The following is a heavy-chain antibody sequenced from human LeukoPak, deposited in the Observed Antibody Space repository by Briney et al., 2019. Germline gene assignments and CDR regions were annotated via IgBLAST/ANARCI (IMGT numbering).Heavy chain of an antibody. CDR3: VTDQGH. J-gene: IGHJ4*02. V-gene: IGHV3-23*01. Sequence: PGGSLRLSCAASGLTFSTYAMIWVRQAPGKGLDSVSSIGGSGTGTYYADSVKGRFTMSRDNARNTLFLQMSALRVDDTAMYYCVTDQGHWGQGTLVTVSS. CDR2: IGGSGTGT. CDR1: GLTFSTYA.